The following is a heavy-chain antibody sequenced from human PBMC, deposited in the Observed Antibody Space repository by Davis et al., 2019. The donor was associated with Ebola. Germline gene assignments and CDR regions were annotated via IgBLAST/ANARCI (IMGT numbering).Heavy chain of an antibody. D-gene: IGHD6-19*01. V-gene: IGHV3-30*03. CDR1: GFPFSSYG. CDR2: ISYDGSNK. J-gene: IGHJ6*02. Sequence: SLNLPCPAPGFPFSSYGMHWVRQAPGKGLEWVAVISYDGSNKYYSDSVKGRFTISSDNSKNTLYLQMNSLRAEDPAVYYCAREQWLGGIYYYYGMDVWGQGTTVTVSS. CDR3: AREQWLGGIYYYYGMDV.